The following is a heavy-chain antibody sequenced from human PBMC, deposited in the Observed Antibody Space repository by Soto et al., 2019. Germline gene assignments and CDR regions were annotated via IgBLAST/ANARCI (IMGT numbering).Heavy chain of an antibody. CDR1: GYTFTSYG. J-gene: IGHJ6*02. Sequence: GASVKVSCKASGYTFTSYGISWVRQAPGQGLEWMGWISAYNGNTNYAQKLQGRVTMTTDTSTSTAYMELRSLRSDDTAVYYCARDLQPYTHYDFWSGLLGYYYYGMDVWGQGTTVTVSS. D-gene: IGHD3-3*01. CDR3: ARDLQPYTHYDFWSGLLGYYYYGMDV. V-gene: IGHV1-18*04. CDR2: ISAYNGNT.